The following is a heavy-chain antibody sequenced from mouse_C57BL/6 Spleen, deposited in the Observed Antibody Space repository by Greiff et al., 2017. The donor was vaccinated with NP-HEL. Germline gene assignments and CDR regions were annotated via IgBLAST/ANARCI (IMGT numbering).Heavy chain of an antibody. CDR3: ARRQITTVVATDAMDY. V-gene: IGHV5-17*01. J-gene: IGHJ4*01. CDR2: ISSGSSTI. CDR1: GFSFSDYG. Sequence: EVQLVESGGGLVKPGGSLKLSCAASGFSFSDYGMHWVRQAPEKGLEWVAYISSGSSTIYYADTVKGRFPISRDNAKNTLFLQMTSLRSENTAMYYCARRQITTVVATDAMDYWGQGTSVTVSS. D-gene: IGHD1-1*01.